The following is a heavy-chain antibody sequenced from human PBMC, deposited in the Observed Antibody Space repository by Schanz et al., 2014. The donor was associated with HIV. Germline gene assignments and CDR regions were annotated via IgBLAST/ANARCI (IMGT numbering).Heavy chain of an antibody. CDR2: ISWERVRI. CDR1: GFTFDDYA. J-gene: IGHJ6*02. D-gene: IGHD6-13*01. CDR3: AKAYSTTRSYSMDN. V-gene: IGHV3-9*01. Sequence: VQVVESGGGVVQPGRSLRLSCAASGFTFDDYAMHWVRQAPGKGLEWVSGISWERVRIGYADSVKGRFTISRDNAKNSLYMQMNSLRGDDTALYYCAKAYSTTRSYSMDNWGQGTTVTVSS.